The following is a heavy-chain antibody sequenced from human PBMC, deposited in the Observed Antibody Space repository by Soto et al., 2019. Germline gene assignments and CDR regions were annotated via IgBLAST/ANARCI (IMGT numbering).Heavy chain of an antibody. Sequence: SETLSLTCVVSGGSIISTTYYWGWIRQPPGKGLEWIGSIYSSGATYFNPPLKSRVALSVDTSKNQFSLKLNSVTVADTAVYYCARAVVVTGTYYYYNGMDVWGQGTTVTVSS. V-gene: IGHV4-39*01. CDR2: IYSSGAT. CDR3: ARAVVVTGTYYYYNGMDV. J-gene: IGHJ6*02. D-gene: IGHD2-15*01. CDR1: GGSIISTTYY.